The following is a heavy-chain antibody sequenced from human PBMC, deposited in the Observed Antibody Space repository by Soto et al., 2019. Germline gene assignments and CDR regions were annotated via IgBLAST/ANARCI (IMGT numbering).Heavy chain of an antibody. CDR2: IWHDGSNQ. CDR3: ARERGQIDY. V-gene: IGHV3-33*01. J-gene: IGHJ4*02. CDR1: GFTFSSYG. Sequence: GGSLRLSCAASGFTFSSYGMQWVRRAPGKGLEWVAVIWHDGSNQYYADSVKGRFTISRDNSNNILYLQLNSLRAEDTAVYYCARERGQIDYWGQGIQVTAPQ.